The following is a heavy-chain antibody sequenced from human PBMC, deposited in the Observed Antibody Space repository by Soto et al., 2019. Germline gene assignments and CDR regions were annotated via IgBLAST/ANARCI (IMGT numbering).Heavy chain of an antibody. CDR2: LYNSATT. J-gene: IGHJ5*02. CDR1: GGSISTGGYY. Sequence: QVQLQESGPGLVKPSQTLSLTCTVSGGSISTGGYYWSWIRQHPGKGLEWIGYLYNSATTYYSPSLKTRVTISVDTSKNQFSLKLSSVTVADTAVYYCASEPAPWGQGALVTVSS. V-gene: IGHV4-31*03. CDR3: ASEPAP.